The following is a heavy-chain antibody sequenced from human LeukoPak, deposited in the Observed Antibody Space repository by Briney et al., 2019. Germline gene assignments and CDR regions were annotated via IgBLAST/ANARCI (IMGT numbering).Heavy chain of an antibody. CDR1: GFTLSSYA. CDR2: ISGSGGST. J-gene: IGHJ4*02. D-gene: IGHD6-19*01. V-gene: IGHV3-23*01. Sequence: PGGSLRLSCAASGFTLSSYAMSWVRQAPGKGLEWVSAISGSGGSTYYADSVKGRFTISRDNSKNTLYLQVNSLRAEDTAVYYCAKESGYSSGWLDYWGQGTPVTVSS. CDR3: AKESGYSSGWLDY.